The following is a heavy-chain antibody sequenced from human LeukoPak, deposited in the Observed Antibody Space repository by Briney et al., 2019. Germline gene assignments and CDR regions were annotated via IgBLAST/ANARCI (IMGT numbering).Heavy chain of an antibody. Sequence: PGGSLRLSCAASGFTFSDYYMSWIRQAPGKGLEWVSYISSSGSTIYYADSVKGRLTISRDNAKNSLYLQMNSLRAEDTAVYYCARFMGSSGYYYYGAFDIWGQGTMVTVSS. D-gene: IGHD3-22*01. CDR3: ARFMGSSGYYYYGAFDI. J-gene: IGHJ3*02. V-gene: IGHV3-11*01. CDR2: ISSSGSTI. CDR1: GFTFSDYY.